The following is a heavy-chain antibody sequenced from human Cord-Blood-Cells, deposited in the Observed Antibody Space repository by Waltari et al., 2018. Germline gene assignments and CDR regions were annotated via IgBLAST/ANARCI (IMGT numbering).Heavy chain of an antibody. J-gene: IGHJ4*02. CDR1: GYSFTSYW. CDR3: AKTYYYDSSGYYPYFDY. D-gene: IGHD3-22*01. V-gene: IGHV5-51*01. Sequence: EVQLVQSGAEVKKPGESQKISCKGSGYSFTSYWIGWVRQMPGKGLEWMGIFYPGDSDTRYSPSFQGQVTISADKSISTAYLQWSSLKASDTAMYYCAKTYYYDSSGYYPYFDYWGQGTLVTVSS. CDR2: FYPGDSDT.